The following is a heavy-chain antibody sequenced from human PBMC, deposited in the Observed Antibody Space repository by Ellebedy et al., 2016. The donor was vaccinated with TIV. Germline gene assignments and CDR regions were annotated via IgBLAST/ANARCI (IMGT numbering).Heavy chain of an antibody. CDR2: IIPIFGTA. CDR3: ARGPLDSRSPHYWYFDL. D-gene: IGHD1-26*01. V-gene: IGHV1-69*13. CDR1: GGTFSSYA. J-gene: IGHJ2*01. Sequence: SVKVSCXASGGTFSSYAISWVRQAPGQGLEWMGGIIPIFGTANYAQKFQGRVTITADESTSTAYMELSSLRSDDTAVYYCARGPLDSRSPHYWYFDLWGRGTLVTVSS.